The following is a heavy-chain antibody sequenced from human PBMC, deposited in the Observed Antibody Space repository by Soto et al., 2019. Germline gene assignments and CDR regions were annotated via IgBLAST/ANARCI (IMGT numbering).Heavy chain of an antibody. CDR3: ARDPASYDSSGSKGDY. CDR2: IYYSGST. Sequence: PSETLSLTCTVSGGSISSGGYYWSWIRQHPGKGLEWIGYIYYSGSTYYNPSLKSRVTISVDTSKNQFSLKLSSVTAADTAVYYCARDPASYDSSGSKGDYWGQGTLVTVSS. D-gene: IGHD3-22*01. CDR1: GGSISSGGYY. J-gene: IGHJ4*02. V-gene: IGHV4-31*03.